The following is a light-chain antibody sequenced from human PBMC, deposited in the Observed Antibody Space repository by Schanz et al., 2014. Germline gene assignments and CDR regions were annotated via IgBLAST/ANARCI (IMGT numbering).Light chain of an antibody. V-gene: IGKV3-20*01. CDR1: RSISSSY. J-gene: IGKJ1*01. CDR2: GAS. Sequence: DIVLTQSPDTLSSSPGERATLSCRTSRSISSSYLAWYQQKPGQAPRLLIYGASRRATGIPDRFSGSASGTDFTLTISSLQPDDFATYYCQQYYGSSWTFGQGTKVEIK. CDR3: QQYYGSSWT.